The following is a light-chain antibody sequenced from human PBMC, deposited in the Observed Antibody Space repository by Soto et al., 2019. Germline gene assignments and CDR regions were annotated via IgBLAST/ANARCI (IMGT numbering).Light chain of an antibody. CDR1: SSDVGGYHY. V-gene: IGLV2-14*01. Sequence: QSVLTQPASVSGSPGQSSTISCTGTSSDVGGYHYFSWYQQHPGKAPKLMIYEVTNRPSGVSNRFSGSKSGNTASLTISGLQAEDEADYYCSSYRSRSTVFGGGTQLTVL. CDR3: SSYRSRSTV. CDR2: EVT. J-gene: IGLJ2*01.